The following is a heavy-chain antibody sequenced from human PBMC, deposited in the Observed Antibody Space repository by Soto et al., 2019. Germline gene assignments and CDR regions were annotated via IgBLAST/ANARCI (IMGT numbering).Heavy chain of an antibody. D-gene: IGHD1-7*01. CDR2: IIPIFGTA. V-gene: IGHV1-69*01. CDR3: ATIRLKNWNYVRVGYFDY. CDR1: GGTFSSYA. Sequence: QVQLVQSGAEVKKPGSSVKVSCKASGGTFSSYAISWVRQAPGQGLEWMGGIIPIFGTANYAQKFQGRVTITADESTSTAYMELSSLRSEDTDVYYCATIRLKNWNYVRVGYFDYWGQGTLVTVSS. J-gene: IGHJ4*02.